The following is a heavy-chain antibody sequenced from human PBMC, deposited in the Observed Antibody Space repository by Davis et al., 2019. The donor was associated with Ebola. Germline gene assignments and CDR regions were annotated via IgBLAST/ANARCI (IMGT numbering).Heavy chain of an antibody. J-gene: IGHJ4*02. D-gene: IGHD3-16*02. Sequence: SETLSLTCTVSGGSISSYYWSWIRQPPGKGLEWIGYIYYSGSTNYNPSLKSRVTISVDTSKNQFSLKLSSVTAADTAVYYCARHPLPYYFDYWGQGTLVTVSS. CDR1: GGSISSYY. CDR2: IYYSGST. V-gene: IGHV4-59*01. CDR3: ARHPLPYYFDY.